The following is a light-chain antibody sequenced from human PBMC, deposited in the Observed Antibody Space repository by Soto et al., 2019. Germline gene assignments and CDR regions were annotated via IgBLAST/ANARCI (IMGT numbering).Light chain of an antibody. CDR2: RAF. Sequence: EIVVTMSPATLSLSQGERVTLSCRASQSVSSNLAWYQQKVGKAPRLLIYRAFTRASGVPARFSGSGSGTEFTLTISSLQSEDFAGYYCQLYARLPPRFGQRTKVDI. V-gene: IGKV3-15*01. CDR1: QSVSSN. J-gene: IGKJ1*01. CDR3: QLYARLPPR.